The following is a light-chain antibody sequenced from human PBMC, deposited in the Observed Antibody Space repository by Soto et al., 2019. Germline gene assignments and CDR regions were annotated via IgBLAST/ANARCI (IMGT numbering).Light chain of an antibody. Sequence: DIQVTQSPSTLSASLGERVTITCRASQTISTWLAWYQQQPGKAPQLLIYDASRLKSGVPSKLSGSGSGKVFTLAISSLQPDDFGIYYCQQYNSFSTFGQGTKVDIK. J-gene: IGKJ1*01. CDR2: DAS. CDR3: QQYNSFST. V-gene: IGKV1-5*01. CDR1: QTISTW.